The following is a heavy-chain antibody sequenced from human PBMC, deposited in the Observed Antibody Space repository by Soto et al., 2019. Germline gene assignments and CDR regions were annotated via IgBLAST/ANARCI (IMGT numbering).Heavy chain of an antibody. Sequence: GSGPTLANPTQTLTLTCTFSGFSLSTSGMCVSWIRQPPGKALEWLARIDWDDDKYYSTSLKTRLTISKDTSKNQVVLTMTNMDPVDTATYYCARDSVALYYYYYGMDVWGQGTTVTVSS. CDR1: GFSLSTSGMC. V-gene: IGHV2-70*11. CDR2: IDWDDDK. J-gene: IGHJ6*02. D-gene: IGHD2-21*01. CDR3: ARDSVALYYYYYGMDV.